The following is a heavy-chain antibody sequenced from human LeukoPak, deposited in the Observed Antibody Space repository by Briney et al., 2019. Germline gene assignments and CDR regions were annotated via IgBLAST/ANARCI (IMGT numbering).Heavy chain of an antibody. Sequence: PSETLSLTCAVSGYSISSGYYWGWIRQPPGKGLEWIGSIYHSGSTYYNPSLKSRVTISVDTSKNQFSLKLSSVTAADTAVYYCATPPPRGFCSSTSSHAIYYNSCYFDLWGGAPLVIFSS. J-gene: IGHJ2*01. CDR2: IYHSGST. CDR1: GYSISSGYY. CDR3: ATPPPRGFCSSTSSHAIYYNSCYFDL. V-gene: IGHV4-38-2*01. D-gene: IGHD2-2*01.